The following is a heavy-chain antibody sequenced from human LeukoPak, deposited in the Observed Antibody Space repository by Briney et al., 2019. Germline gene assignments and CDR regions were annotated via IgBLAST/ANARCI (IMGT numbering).Heavy chain of an antibody. Sequence: GGSLRLSCAASGFTFDDYGMSWVRQAPGRGLEWVSGINWNGGSTGYADSVKGRFTISRDNAKNSLYLQMNSLRAEDTALYHCARGGYCSSTSCYTLDYYYYYMDVWGKGTTVTVSS. CDR3: ARGGYCSSTSCYTLDYYYYYMDV. CDR2: INWNGGST. V-gene: IGHV3-20*01. J-gene: IGHJ6*03. D-gene: IGHD2-2*02. CDR1: GFTFDDYG.